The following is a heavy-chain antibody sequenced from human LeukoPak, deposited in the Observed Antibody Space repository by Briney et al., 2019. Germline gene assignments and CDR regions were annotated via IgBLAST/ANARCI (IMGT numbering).Heavy chain of an antibody. Sequence: KPGGSLRLSCAASGFTFSDYYMSWIRQAPGKGLEWVSYISSSGSTIYYADSVKGRFTISRDNAKNSLYLQMNSLRAEDTAVYYCAKREVAAAGYYFDYWGQGTLVTVSS. V-gene: IGHV3-11*01. CDR2: ISSSGSTI. D-gene: IGHD6-13*01. CDR1: GFTFSDYY. J-gene: IGHJ4*02. CDR3: AKREVAAAGYYFDY.